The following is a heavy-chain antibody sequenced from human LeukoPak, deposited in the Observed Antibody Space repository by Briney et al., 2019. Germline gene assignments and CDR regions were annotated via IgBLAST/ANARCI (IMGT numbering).Heavy chain of an antibody. CDR1: GYPFASYG. J-gene: IGHJ4*02. Sequence: ASVKVSCKASGYPFASYGISWVRQAPGQGLEWMGWISAYKGNTNYAQKFQGRVTMTTDTSTSTAYMELRSLRSDDTAVYYCARALSPNWVFDYWGQGTLVTVSS. CDR2: ISAYKGNT. CDR3: ARALSPNWVFDY. V-gene: IGHV1-18*01. D-gene: IGHD7-27*01.